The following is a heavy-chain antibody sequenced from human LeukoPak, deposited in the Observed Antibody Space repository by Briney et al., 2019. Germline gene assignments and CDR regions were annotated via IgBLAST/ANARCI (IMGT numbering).Heavy chain of an antibody. V-gene: IGHV3-48*03. J-gene: IGHJ5*02. D-gene: IGHD3-10*01. Sequence: GGSLRLSCAASGFIFSKDEMNWVRQSPGKGLEWVAYISSNGNGIYYAVSVKGRFTISRDNTKNSLDLQMNSLRVDDTAIYYCARDLTRFDAWGRGILVTVSS. CDR3: ARDLTRFDA. CDR2: ISSNGNGI. CDR1: GFIFSKDE.